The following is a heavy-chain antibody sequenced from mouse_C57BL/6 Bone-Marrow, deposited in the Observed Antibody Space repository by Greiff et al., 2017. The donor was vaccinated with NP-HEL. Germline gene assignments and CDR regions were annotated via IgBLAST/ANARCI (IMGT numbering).Heavy chain of an antibody. CDR3: ARGDGSKGDWYFDV. Sequence: VQRVESGAELVKPGASVKMSCKASGYTFTTYPIEWMKQNHGKSLEWIGNFHPYNDDTKYNEKFKGKATLTVEKSSSTVYLELSRLTSDDSAVYYCARGDGSKGDWYFDVWGTGTTVTVSS. J-gene: IGHJ1*03. CDR1: GYTFTTYP. V-gene: IGHV1-47*01. D-gene: IGHD1-1*01. CDR2: FHPYNDDT.